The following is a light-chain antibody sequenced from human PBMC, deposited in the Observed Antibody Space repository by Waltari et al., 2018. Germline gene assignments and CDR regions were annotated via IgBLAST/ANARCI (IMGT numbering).Light chain of an antibody. V-gene: IGKV3-20*01. CDR1: QSVSKA. CDR2: GAS. J-gene: IGKJ1*01. Sequence: EIVLTQSPGTLSLSPGERATLSCRASQSVSKALAWYQQQTREAPRLLIYGASNRAPGILAELSGSGSWTDFSLPISRLDPDDVAVYYCQHYERLRGTFGQGTKVEIK. CDR3: QHYERLRGT.